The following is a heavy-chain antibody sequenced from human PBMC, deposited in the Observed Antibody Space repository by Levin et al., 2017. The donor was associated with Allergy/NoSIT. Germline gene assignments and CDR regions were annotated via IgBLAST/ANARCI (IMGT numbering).Heavy chain of an antibody. Sequence: GSLRLSCTVSGGSISSSSYYWGWIRQPPGKGLEWIGSIYYSGSTYYNPSLKSRVTISVDTSKNQFSLKLSSVTAADTAVYYCARHSYDLWTYYFDYWGQGTLVTVSS. CDR3: ARHSYDLWTYYFDY. J-gene: IGHJ4*02. CDR2: IYYSGST. CDR1: GGSISSSSYY. D-gene: IGHD3-3*01. V-gene: IGHV4-39*01.